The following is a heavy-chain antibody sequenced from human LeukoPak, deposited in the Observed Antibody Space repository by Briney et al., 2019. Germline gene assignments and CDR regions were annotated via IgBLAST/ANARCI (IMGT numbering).Heavy chain of an antibody. D-gene: IGHD3-10*01. CDR2: ISYDGTNE. V-gene: IGHV3-30*03. Sequence: GSLRLSCAVSGFTFSNYAMHWVRQAPGKGLEWVALISYDGTNEYYADSVKGRFTISRDNSKSTLYLQMNSLRAEDTAVYYCARDDATMVRAPYFDYWGQGTLVTVSS. J-gene: IGHJ4*02. CDR3: ARDDATMVRAPYFDY. CDR1: GFTFSNYA.